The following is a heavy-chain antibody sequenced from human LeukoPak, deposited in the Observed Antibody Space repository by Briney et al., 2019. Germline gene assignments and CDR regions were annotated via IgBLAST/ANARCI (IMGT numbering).Heavy chain of an antibody. D-gene: IGHD2-21*02. CDR2: INSGGRT. V-gene: IGHV3-23*01. CDR1: GFTFSTYS. CDR3: AKEPPQCGANCFSLLRF. Sequence: GGSLRLSCADSGFTFSTYSTSPVRQAPGKGLEWVSLINSGGRTYYADSVKGRFTISRDNSKNMLFLQMNSLRADDTAVYFCAKEPPQCGANCFSLLRFWGQGTLVTVSS. J-gene: IGHJ4*02.